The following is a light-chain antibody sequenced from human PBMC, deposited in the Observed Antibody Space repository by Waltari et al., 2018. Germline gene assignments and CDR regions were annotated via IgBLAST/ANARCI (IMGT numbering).Light chain of an antibody. CDR3: MQSLQTLWT. CDR2: LGS. CDR1: HSLLPRNVNNY. J-gene: IGKJ1*01. Sequence: DIVVTQSPLSLPVTPGESASIPCRSSHSLLPRNVNNYLDWYFQHPGQSQQLLIYLGSNRASGVPDRFSGSGSGTDFTLRISRVEADDVGVYYCMQSLQTLWTFGPGTKVEIK. V-gene: IGKV2-28*01.